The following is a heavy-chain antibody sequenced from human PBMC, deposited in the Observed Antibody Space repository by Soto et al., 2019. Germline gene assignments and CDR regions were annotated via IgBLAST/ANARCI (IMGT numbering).Heavy chain of an antibody. CDR3: ARERSVVPAARSGYSYGYPYYYYYGMDV. CDR2: INPNSGGT. V-gene: IGHV1-2*04. Sequence: GASVKVSCKASGYTFTGYYMHWVRHAPGQGLEWMGWINPNSGGTNYAQKFQGWVTMTRDTSISTAYMELSRLRSDDTAVYYCARERSVVPAARSGYSYGYPYYYYYGMDVWGQGTTVTVSS. CDR1: GYTFTGYY. J-gene: IGHJ6*02. D-gene: IGHD5-18*01.